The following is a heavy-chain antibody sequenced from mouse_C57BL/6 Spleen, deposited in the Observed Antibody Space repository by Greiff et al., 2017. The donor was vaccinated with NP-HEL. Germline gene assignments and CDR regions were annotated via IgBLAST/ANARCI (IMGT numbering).Heavy chain of an antibody. Sequence: VQLQQPGAELVKPGASVKLSCKASGYTFTSYWMHWVKQRPGRGLEWIGRIDPNSGGTKYNEKFKSKATLTVDKPSSTAYMQLSSLTSEDSAVYYCARMRAAYDYGWGYFDYWGQGTTLTVSS. CDR2: IDPNSGGT. CDR1: GYTFTSYW. D-gene: IGHD2-4*01. J-gene: IGHJ2*01. CDR3: ARMRAAYDYGWGYFDY. V-gene: IGHV1-72*01.